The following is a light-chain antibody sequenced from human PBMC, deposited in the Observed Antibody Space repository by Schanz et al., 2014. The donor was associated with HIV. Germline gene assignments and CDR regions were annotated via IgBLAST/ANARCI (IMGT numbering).Light chain of an antibody. CDR2: DAS. CDR3: QQANSFPLT. J-gene: IGKJ3*01. V-gene: IGKV1-12*01. CDR1: QDIRPR. Sequence: DIQMTQSPSTLSASVGDTVTITCRARQDIRPRLAWYQQKPGKAPKSLMYDASTLQTGVPSRFSGSGSGTDFTLTISSLQPEDFATYYCQQANSFPLTFGPGTKVDIK.